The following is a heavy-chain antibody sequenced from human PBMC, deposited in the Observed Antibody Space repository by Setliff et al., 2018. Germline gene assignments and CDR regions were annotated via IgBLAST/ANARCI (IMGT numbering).Heavy chain of an antibody. CDR1: GFTFSSYW. V-gene: IGHV3-74*01. D-gene: IGHD2-15*01. J-gene: IGHJ4*02. Sequence: GGSLRLSCAASGFTFSSYWMHWVRQAPGKGLVWVSRLNEDGSITNYADSVKGRFTISRDNAKNTLYLQMNSLRAEDTAVYYCARALGGNYFDYWGPGILVTVSS. CDR3: ARALGGNYFDY. CDR2: LNEDGSIT.